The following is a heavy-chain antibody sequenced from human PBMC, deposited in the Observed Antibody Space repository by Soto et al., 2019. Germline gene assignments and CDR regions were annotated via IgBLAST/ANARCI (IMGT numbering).Heavy chain of an antibody. CDR1: GGSISSSSYY. V-gene: IGHV4-39*01. J-gene: IGHJ4*02. D-gene: IGHD2-15*01. CDR3: ARHTPAISISDH. CDR2: IYYSGST. Sequence: QLQLQESGPGLVKPSETLSLTCTVSGGSISSSSYYWGWIRQPPGKGLEWIGSIYYSGSTYYNPSLQSRVTISVDTSKYQFSLKLSSVTAADTAVYSCARHTPAISISDHWGQGTLVTVSS.